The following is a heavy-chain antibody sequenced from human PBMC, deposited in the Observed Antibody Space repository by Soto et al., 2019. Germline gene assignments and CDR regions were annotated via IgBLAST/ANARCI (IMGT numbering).Heavy chain of an antibody. J-gene: IGHJ6*02. D-gene: IGHD3-3*01. V-gene: IGHV3-21*01. CDR1: GFTFSSYS. CDR2: ISSSSSHI. CDR3: ARDLRDDFWSGYYYYYYYGMDV. Sequence: KSGGSLRLSCAASGFTFSSYSMNWVRQAPGKGLEWVSSISSSSSHIYYADSVKGRFTISRDNAKNSLYLQMNSLRAEDTAVYYCARDLRDDFWSGYYYYYYYGMDVWGQGTTVTVSS.